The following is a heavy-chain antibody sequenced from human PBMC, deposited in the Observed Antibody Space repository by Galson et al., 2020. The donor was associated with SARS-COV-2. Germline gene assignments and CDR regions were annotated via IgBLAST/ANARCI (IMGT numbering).Heavy chain of an antibody. V-gene: IGHV1-46*01. D-gene: IGHD4-4*01. CDR2: INPSGGGT. Sequence: VKDSCKASGYTFTSYYIHWVRQAPGQGLEWMGIINPSGGGTTYAQKFQGRVTMTRDTSTSTVYMELSSLRSEDTAVYYCARDSQGGNDYNYLLFWGQGTLVTVSS. CDR3: ARDSQGGNDYNYLLF. CDR1: GYTFTSYY. J-gene: IGHJ4*02.